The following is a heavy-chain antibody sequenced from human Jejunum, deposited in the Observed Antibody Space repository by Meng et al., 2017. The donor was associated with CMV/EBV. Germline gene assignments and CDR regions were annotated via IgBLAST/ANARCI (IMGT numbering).Heavy chain of an antibody. CDR1: GYTFTDPH. CDR2: ISLGNGQT. J-gene: IGHJ4*02. CDR3: ARDVWGFDY. D-gene: IGHD7-27*01. Sequence: QGHLLHSGAVVEKPGASVKSSFKTSGYTFTDPHIGWVRQAPGQGIEWVGWISLGNGQTVYGHELQGRVTVTTDTSTSTAYMELRSLRSDDTAMYYCARDVWGFDYWGQGTLVTVSS. V-gene: IGHV1-18*01.